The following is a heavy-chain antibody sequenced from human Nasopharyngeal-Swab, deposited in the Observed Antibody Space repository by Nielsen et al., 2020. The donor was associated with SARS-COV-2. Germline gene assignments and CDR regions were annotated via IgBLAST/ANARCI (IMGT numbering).Heavy chain of an antibody. CDR1: GVSISSHY. D-gene: IGHD5/OR15-5a*01. Sequence: SETLSLTCSVSGVSISSHYWGWIRQSPGKGLEWIGYIYHSGSTNYNPSLKSRVTISVDTSTSQFSLKLSSVTAADTAVYYCARLDYSVYVDYWGQGTLVTVSS. CDR3: ARLDYSVYVDY. J-gene: IGHJ4*02. V-gene: IGHV4-59*08. CDR2: IYHSGST.